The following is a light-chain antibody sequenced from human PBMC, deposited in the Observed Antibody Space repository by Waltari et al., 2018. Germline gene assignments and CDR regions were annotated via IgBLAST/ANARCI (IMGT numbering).Light chain of an antibody. V-gene: IGLV1-47*01. CDR2: RSN. CDR1: SSNLGRNY. Sequence: QSVLTQPPSVSGTPGQRVTIPFSGGSSNLGRNYAHWYQQFPGTAPQVRISRSNQRPSGVPDRFSGSKSGTSASLAISGLRSEDEGDYYCAAWDDRLSGWVFGGGTKLTVL. CDR3: AAWDDRLSGWV. J-gene: IGLJ3*02.